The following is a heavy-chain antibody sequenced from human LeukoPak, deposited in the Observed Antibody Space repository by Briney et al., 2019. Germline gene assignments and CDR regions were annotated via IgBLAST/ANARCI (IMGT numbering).Heavy chain of an antibody. CDR1: GGSISSSSYY. Sequence: SETLPLTCTVSGGSISSSSYYWGWIRQPPGKGLEWIGSIYYSGSTYYNPSLKGRVTISVDTSKNQFSLKLSSVTAADTAVYYCARRAVLRYFDWFIKYYYFDYWGQGTLVTVSS. D-gene: IGHD3-9*01. CDR2: IYYSGST. J-gene: IGHJ4*02. CDR3: ARRAVLRYFDWFIKYYYFDY. V-gene: IGHV4-39*07.